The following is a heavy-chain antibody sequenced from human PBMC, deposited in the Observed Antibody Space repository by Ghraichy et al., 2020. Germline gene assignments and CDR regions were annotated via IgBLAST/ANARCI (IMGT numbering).Heavy chain of an antibody. D-gene: IGHD1-1*01. CDR2: LYYSAST. CDR3: ARGNWNPSYYYYMDV. CDR1: GGSMSSYY. V-gene: IGHV4-59*01. Sequence: SQTLSLTCTVSGGSMSSYYWSWIRQPPGKGLEWIGDLYYSASTNYNPSLKSRVTISVDTSKSQFSLRLSSVTPADTAVYYCARGNWNPSYYYYMDVWGKGTTVTVSS. J-gene: IGHJ6*03.